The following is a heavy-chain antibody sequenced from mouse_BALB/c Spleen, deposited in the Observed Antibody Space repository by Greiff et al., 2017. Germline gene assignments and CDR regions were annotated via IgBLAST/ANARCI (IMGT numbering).Heavy chain of an antibody. Sequence: VQLQESAAELARPGASVKMSCKASGYTFTSYTMHWVKQRPGQGLEWIGYINPSSGYTEYNQKFKDKTTLTADKSSSTAYMQLSSLTSEDSAVYYCARTYRSQDFDYWGQGTTLTVSS. CDR1: GYTFTSYT. CDR2: INPSSGYT. J-gene: IGHJ2*01. V-gene: IGHV1-4*02. D-gene: IGHD2-14*01. CDR3: ARTYRSQDFDY.